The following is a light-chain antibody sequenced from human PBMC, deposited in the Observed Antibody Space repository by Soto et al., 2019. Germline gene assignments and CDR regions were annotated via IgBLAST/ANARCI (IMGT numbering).Light chain of an antibody. CDR1: QCISSY. CDR3: QHYNSYSEA. Sequence: DIQITHSPSSLSSSVGDRVTITCRASQCISSYLNWYQQKPGKAPKLLIYKASTLKSGVPSRFSGSGSGTEFTLTISSLQPDDFATYYCQHYNSYSEAFGQGTKGDIK. J-gene: IGKJ1*01. V-gene: IGKV1-5*03. CDR2: KAS.